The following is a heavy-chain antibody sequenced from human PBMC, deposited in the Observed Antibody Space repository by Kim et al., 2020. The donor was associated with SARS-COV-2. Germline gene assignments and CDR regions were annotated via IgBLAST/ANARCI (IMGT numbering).Heavy chain of an antibody. CDR3: AGDNTGHARVDY. Sequence: SETLSLTCTVSGGSIISDDYYWSWIRQPPGKGLEWIAYIHHSGTTYNNPSLRSRVTILVDKSNNQFSLSLTSVTAADTAVYYCAGDNTGHARVDYWGQGTLVTVSP. V-gene: IGHV4-30-4*01. J-gene: IGHJ4*02. CDR1: GGSIISDDYY. CDR2: IHHSGTT. D-gene: IGHD2-8*02.